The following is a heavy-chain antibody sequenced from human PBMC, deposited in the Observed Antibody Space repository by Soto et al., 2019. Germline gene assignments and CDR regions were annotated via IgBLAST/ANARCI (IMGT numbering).Heavy chain of an antibody. CDR2: INHSGST. J-gene: IGHJ5*02. Sequence: SETLSLTCAVYGGSFSGYYWSWIRQPPGKGLEWIGEINHSGSTNYNPSLKSRVTISVDTSKNQFSLKLSSVTAADTAVYYCARSRRYDGSGSPLNWLDPWGQGTLVTVSS. V-gene: IGHV4-34*01. CDR3: ARSRRYDGSGSPLNWLDP. CDR1: GGSFSGYY. D-gene: IGHD3-10*01.